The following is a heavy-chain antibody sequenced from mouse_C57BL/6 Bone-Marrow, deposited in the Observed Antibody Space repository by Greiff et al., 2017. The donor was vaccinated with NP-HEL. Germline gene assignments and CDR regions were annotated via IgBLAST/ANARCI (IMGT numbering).Heavy chain of an antibody. CDR1: GYTFTSYW. V-gene: IGHV1-61*01. CDR2: IYPSDSET. CDR3: ARRRAEITTVVEGYAMDY. D-gene: IGHD1-1*01. Sequence: QVQLQQPGAELVRPGSSVKLSCKASGYTFTSYWMDWVKQRPGQGLEWIGNIYPSDSETHYNQKFKDKATLTVDKSSSTAYMQLSSLPSEDSAVYDCARRRAEITTVVEGYAMDYWGQGTSVTVSS. J-gene: IGHJ4*01.